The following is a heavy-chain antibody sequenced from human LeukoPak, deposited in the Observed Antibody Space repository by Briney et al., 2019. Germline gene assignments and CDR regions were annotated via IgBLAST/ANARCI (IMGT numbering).Heavy chain of an antibody. Sequence: GGSLRVSCAASGFTFSNYEMHWVRQTEGKGLEWVSAVGIAGDTFYAGSVKGRFSISRDNAESSLFLQMNSLRAGDTAVYYCAREGRMGTADAFDVWGQGTMVTVSS. CDR2: VGIAGDT. CDR3: AREGRMGTADAFDV. D-gene: IGHD1-14*01. V-gene: IGHV3-13*01. CDR1: GFTFSNYE. J-gene: IGHJ3*01.